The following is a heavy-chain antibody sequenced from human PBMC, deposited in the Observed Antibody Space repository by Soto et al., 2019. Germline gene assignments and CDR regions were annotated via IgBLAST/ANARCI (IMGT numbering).Heavy chain of an antibody. CDR1: GFTFNIYA. V-gene: IGHV3-23*01. D-gene: IGHD1-7*01. J-gene: IGHJ4*02. CDR3: AKDQKGNWNYALLFDY. Sequence: PGGPLRLSCAASGFTFNIYAMTWVRQAPGKGLEWVSAISKSADTTYYADSVKGRFTISRDNSKNTVYLQMSSLGVEDTAVYYCAKDQKGNWNYALLFDYWGQGSLVTVSS. CDR2: ISKSADTT.